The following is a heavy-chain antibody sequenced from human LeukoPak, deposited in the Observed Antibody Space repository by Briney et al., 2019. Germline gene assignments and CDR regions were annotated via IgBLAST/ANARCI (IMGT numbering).Heavy chain of an antibody. V-gene: IGHV4-34*01. CDR1: GGSFSGYY. Sequence: SDTLSLTRAVYGGSFSGYYWSWIRQPPGKGLVWIGEINHGGSTNHNPSLKSRVTISVDTSKNQFSLMLTCATAAETAVYYCARGMAVAGRGNWFDAWGQGTLVTASS. J-gene: IGHJ5*02. D-gene: IGHD6-19*01. CDR3: ARGMAVAGRGNWFDA. CDR2: INHGGST.